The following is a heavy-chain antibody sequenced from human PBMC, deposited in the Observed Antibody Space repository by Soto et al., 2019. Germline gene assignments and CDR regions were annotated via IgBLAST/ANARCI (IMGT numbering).Heavy chain of an antibody. CDR2: IYHSGST. CDR1: GGSISSGGYS. Sequence: SETLSHTCAVSGGSISSGGYSWSWIRQPPGKGLEWIGYIYHSGSTYYNPSLKSRVTISVDRSKNQFSLKLSSVTAADTAVYYCARADSSGYYAIDYWGQGTLVTVPQ. CDR3: ARADSSGYYAIDY. J-gene: IGHJ4*02. D-gene: IGHD3-22*01. V-gene: IGHV4-30-2*01.